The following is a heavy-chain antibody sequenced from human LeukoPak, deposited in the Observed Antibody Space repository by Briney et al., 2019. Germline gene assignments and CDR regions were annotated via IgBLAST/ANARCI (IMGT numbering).Heavy chain of an antibody. J-gene: IGHJ4*02. Sequence: GGSLRLSCAASGFTFSSYAMSWVRQAPGKGLEWVSAISGSGGSTYYADSVKGRFTISRGNSKNTLYLQMNSLRAEDTAVYYCAKGQHDYGDLWDYWGQGTLVTVSS. V-gene: IGHV3-23*01. CDR3: AKGQHDYGDLWDY. D-gene: IGHD4-17*01. CDR2: ISGSGGST. CDR1: GFTFSSYA.